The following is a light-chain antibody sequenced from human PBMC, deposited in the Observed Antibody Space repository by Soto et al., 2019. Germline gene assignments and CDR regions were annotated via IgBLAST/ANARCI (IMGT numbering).Light chain of an antibody. CDR3: SSFERRNILV. Sequence: QSVLTQPPSASGAPGQSVTISCTGTSSDVGGYHYVSWYQQHPGKAPKLMIYEVSKRPSGVPDRFSGSKSGNTASLTVSGLQPEYEADYYCSSFERRNILVVGGGTKLTVL. CDR2: EVS. J-gene: IGLJ2*01. V-gene: IGLV2-8*01. CDR1: SSDVGGYHY.